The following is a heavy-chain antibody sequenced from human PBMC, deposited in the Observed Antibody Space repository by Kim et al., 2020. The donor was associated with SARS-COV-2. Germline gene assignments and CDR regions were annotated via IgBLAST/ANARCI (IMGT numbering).Heavy chain of an antibody. D-gene: IGHD2-2*01. V-gene: IGHV3-11*04. CDR3: ARSLYCSSTSCFYGMDV. Sequence: SVKGRVTISKENSKSSLSLQMNSLRAEDTAVYYCARSLYCSSTSCFYGMDVWGQGTTVTVSS. J-gene: IGHJ6*02.